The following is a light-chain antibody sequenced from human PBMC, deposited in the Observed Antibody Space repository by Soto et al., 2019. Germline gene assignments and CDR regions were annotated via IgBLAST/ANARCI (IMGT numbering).Light chain of an antibody. V-gene: IGKV1-12*01. CDR2: SAS. CDR3: QQASSFPLT. J-gene: IGKJ4*01. Sequence: IQMTQSPSSVSASVGDTVTITCRASQGIGSWLAWYHQIPGKAPKLLIYSASSLQSGTPSRFTGRGSGAAFTLTITNLQPEDVGVHHCQQASSFPLTLAGGTKVDIK. CDR1: QGIGSW.